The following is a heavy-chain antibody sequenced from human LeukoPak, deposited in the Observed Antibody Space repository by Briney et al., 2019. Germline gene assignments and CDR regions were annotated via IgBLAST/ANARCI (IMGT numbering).Heavy chain of an antibody. D-gene: IGHD2/OR15-2a*01. CDR1: GFTFSSYG. J-gene: IGHJ6*02. Sequence: SGGSLRLSCAASGFTFSSYGMHWVRQAPGKGLEWVAVISYDGSNKYYADSVKGRFTISRDNSKNTLYLQMNSLRAEDTAVYYCVSSMDVWGQGTTVTVSS. V-gene: IGHV3-30*03. CDR3: VSSMDV. CDR2: ISYDGSNK.